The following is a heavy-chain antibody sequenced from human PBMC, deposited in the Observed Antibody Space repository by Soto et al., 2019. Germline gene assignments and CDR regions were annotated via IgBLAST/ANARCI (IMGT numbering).Heavy chain of an antibody. V-gene: IGHV3-30-3*01. CDR1: GFTFSSYA. D-gene: IGHD3-3*01. CDR3: ARGGFDVWVPSTLDQ. Sequence: QVQLVESGGGVVQPGTSLRLSCAASGFTFSSYAMHWVRQVPGKGLEWVAVVSFDGSNQLYADPVKGRFTISRDPSRKTLSLQMHSLRAEDTAVYHCARGGFDVWVPSTLDQWGQGTPVTVSS. CDR2: VSFDGSNQ. J-gene: IGHJ4*02.